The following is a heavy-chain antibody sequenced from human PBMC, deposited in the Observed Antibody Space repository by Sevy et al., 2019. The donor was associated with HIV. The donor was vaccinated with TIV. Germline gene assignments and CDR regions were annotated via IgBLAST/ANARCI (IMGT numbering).Heavy chain of an antibody. V-gene: IGHV3-30*18. CDR1: GFTFSSYG. CDR3: AKDRIWGRSKGYYGMDV. Sequence: GGSLRLSCAASGFTFSSYGMYWVRQAPGKGLEWVAVISYDGSNKYYADSVKGRFTISRDNSKNTLYLQTNSLRAEDTAVYYCAKDRIWGRSKGYYGMDVWGQGTTVTVSS. J-gene: IGHJ6*02. D-gene: IGHD7-27*01. CDR2: ISYDGSNK.